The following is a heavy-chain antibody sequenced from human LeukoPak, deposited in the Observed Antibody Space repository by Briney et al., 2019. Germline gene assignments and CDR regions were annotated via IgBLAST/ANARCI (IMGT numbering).Heavy chain of an antibody. V-gene: IGHV1-69*05. CDR2: IIPIFGTA. CDR3: ARVLGYYGGNSDYYMDV. J-gene: IGHJ6*03. CDR1: GGTFSSYA. D-gene: IGHD4-23*01. Sequence: SVKVSCKASGGTFSSYAISWVRQAPGQGLEWMGGIIPIFGTANYAQKFQGRVTITTDESTSTAYMELSSLRSEDTAVYYCARVLGYYGGNSDYYMDVWGKGTTVTVSS.